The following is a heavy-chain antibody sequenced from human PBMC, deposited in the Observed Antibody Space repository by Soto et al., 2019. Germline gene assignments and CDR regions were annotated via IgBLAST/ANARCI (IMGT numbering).Heavy chain of an antibody. Sequence: GGSLRLSCAASGFIFSNYAMSWVRQAPGRGLEWVSAISASGATTYYPDSVKGRFTISRDNSKNTLYLQMNNLRADDTAVYYCTKGGIPRRYNIPKVDFDYWGQGSLVTVSS. CDR2: ISASGATT. J-gene: IGHJ4*02. D-gene: IGHD1-1*01. CDR3: TKGGIPRRYNIPKVDFDY. CDR1: GFIFSNYA. V-gene: IGHV3-23*01.